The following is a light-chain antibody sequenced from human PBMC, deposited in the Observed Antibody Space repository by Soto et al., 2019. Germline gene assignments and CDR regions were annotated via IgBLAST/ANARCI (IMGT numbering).Light chain of an antibody. J-gene: IGLJ1*01. CDR1: SSDVGGYNY. Sequence: QSVLTQPRSVSGSPGQSVTISCTGTSSDVGGYNYVSWYQQHPGKAPKLMIYDVSKRPSGVPDRFSGSKSGNTASLTISGLQAEDEADYYCCSYAGSYTHYVFGTGTKLTAL. CDR2: DVS. V-gene: IGLV2-11*01. CDR3: CSYAGSYTHYV.